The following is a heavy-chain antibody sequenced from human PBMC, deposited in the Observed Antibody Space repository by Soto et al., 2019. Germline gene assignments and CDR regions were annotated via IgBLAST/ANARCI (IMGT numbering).Heavy chain of an antibody. V-gene: IGHV4-4*02. D-gene: IGHD7-27*01. CDR2: IFDSGTT. CDR3: ARGPSGDKVHY. CDR1: GGSISSSNW. Sequence: SETLPLTCRVSGGSISSSNWWSWVRQPPGKGLEWIGHIFDSGTTYTNPSLRSQVAISLDTSKNHFSLTLSSVTAADTAVYYCARGPSGDKVHYWGQGALVTVSS. J-gene: IGHJ4*02.